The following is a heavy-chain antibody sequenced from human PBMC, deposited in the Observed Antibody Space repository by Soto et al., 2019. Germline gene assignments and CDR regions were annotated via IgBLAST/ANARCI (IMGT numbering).Heavy chain of an antibody. V-gene: IGHV4-59*01. CDR3: SGEGQCEEALNY. D-gene: IGHD6-19*01. Sequence: PSETLSLTRTVPGGYISSYYWSWIRQPPGKVLEWIGYIYYSGSTNYNPSLKSRVTISVDTSKDQFSLKVSSVTVADTAVYYCSGEGQCEEALNYWGEGTLVTLSS. J-gene: IGHJ4*02. CDR1: GGYISSYY. CDR2: IYYSGST.